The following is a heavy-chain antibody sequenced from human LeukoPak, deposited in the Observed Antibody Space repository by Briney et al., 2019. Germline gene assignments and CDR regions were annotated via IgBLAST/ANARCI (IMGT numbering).Heavy chain of an antibody. J-gene: IGHJ6*02. V-gene: IGHV3-30*18. CDR1: GFTFSSYG. CDR2: ISYDGSNK. CDR3: AKDEPAHGYYYCYGMDV. Sequence: GGSLRLSCAASGFTFSSYGMHWVRQAPGKGLEWVAVISYDGSNKYYADSVKGRFTISGDNSKNTLYLQMNSLRAEDTAVYYCAKDEPAHGYYYCYGMDVWGQGTTVTVSS.